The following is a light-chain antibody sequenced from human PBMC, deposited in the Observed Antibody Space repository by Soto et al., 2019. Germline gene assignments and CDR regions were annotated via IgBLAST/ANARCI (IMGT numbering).Light chain of an antibody. J-gene: IGKJ4*01. CDR3: QQYSNWPLT. Sequence: EIGMTQSPGTLSVSTRARATLSCRASPSVSSNLVWYQQKRGQAPRLLVHGASIRAAGIPARFSGSGSGTDFTLTISTVESEDFAIYYCQQYSNWPLTFGGGTKVDIK. V-gene: IGKV3D-15*03. CDR1: PSVSSN. CDR2: GAS.